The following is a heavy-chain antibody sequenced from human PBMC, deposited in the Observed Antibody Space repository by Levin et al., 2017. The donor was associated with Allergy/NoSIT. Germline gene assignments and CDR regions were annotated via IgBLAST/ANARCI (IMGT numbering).Heavy chain of an antibody. J-gene: IGHJ4*02. V-gene: IGHV3-30-3*01. CDR1: RFTFARYA. CDR2: VSSDGSNK. Sequence: GGSLRLSCGASRFTFARYAIHWVRQLPGKGLEWVAVVSSDGSNKYYADSVKGRFTISRDNSKTTVYLETNSLRPEDTAVYYCAREGYYDISGAPFFGYWGQGTLVTVSS. D-gene: IGHD3-16*01. CDR3: AREGYYDISGAPFFGY.